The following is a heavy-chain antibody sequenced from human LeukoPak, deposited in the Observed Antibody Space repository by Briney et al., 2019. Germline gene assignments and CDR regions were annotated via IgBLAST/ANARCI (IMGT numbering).Heavy chain of an antibody. J-gene: IGHJ4*02. CDR1: GFAFSSYA. V-gene: IGHV3-30-3*01. CDR2: ISNDGNNK. Sequence: GGSLRLSCAASGFAFSSYAMHWVRQAPGKGLEWVALISNDGNNKYHADSVKGRFTISRDNSKKSLYLQMNSLRAGDTALYYCARDPVSIGSRMNSDYWGQGTLVTVSS. CDR3: ARDPVSIGSRMNSDY. D-gene: IGHD3-10*01.